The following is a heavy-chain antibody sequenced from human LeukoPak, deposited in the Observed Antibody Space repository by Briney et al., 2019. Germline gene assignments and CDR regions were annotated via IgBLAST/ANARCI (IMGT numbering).Heavy chain of an antibody. CDR3: ARVASSSWQDFDY. D-gene: IGHD6-13*01. Sequence: SVKVSCKASGGTFSTYAINWVRQAPGQGLEWMGGIIPIFGTATYAQKFQGRVTITADKSTSIAYMELSSLGSEDTAVYYCARVASSSWQDFDYWGQGTLVTVSS. CDR1: GGTFSTYA. J-gene: IGHJ4*02. V-gene: IGHV1-69*06. CDR2: IIPIFGTA.